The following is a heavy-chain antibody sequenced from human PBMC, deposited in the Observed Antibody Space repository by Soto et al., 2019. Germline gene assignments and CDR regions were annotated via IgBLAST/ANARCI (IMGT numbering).Heavy chain of an antibody. Sequence: SETLSLTCTVSGGSISSSSYYWGWIRQPPGKGLEWIGSIYYSGSTYYNPSLKSRVTISVDTSKNQFSLKLSSVTAADTAVYYCARRSTVTIYNWFDPRGQGNLVIVYS. J-gene: IGHJ5*02. CDR2: IYYSGST. CDR3: ARRSTVTIYNWFDP. CDR1: GGSISSSSYY. V-gene: IGHV4-39*01. D-gene: IGHD4-4*01.